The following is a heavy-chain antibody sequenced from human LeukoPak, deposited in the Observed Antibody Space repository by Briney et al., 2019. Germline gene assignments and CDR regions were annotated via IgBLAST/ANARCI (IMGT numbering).Heavy chain of an antibody. CDR1: GYTFTSYY. CDR2: VNPSGGST. V-gene: IGHV1-46*01. CDR3: AREGQRHYFDY. Sequence: ASVRVSCKASGYTFTSYYIHWVRQAPGQGLQWMGVVNPSGGSTSYAQKFQGRVTMTRDTSTSTVYMELSSLRSEDTAVYYCAREGQRHYFDYWGQGTLVTVSS. J-gene: IGHJ4*02.